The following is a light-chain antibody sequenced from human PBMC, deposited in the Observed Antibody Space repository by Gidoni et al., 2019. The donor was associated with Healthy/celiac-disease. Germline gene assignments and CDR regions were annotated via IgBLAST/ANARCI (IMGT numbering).Light chain of an antibody. V-gene: IGLV2-14*01. CDR3: SSYTSSSTLYV. J-gene: IGLJ1*01. CDR2: EVS. CDR1: SSDVGGYNY. Sequence: QSALTQHASVSGAPGQSITISCTGTSSDVGGYNYVSWYQQHPGKAPKLMIYEVSNRPSGVPDRFSGSKSGNTASLTISVLQAEDEADYYCSSYTSSSTLYVFGTGTKVTVL.